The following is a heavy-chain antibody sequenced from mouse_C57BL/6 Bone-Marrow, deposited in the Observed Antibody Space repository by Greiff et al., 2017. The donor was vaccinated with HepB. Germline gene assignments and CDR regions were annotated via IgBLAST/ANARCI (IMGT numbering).Heavy chain of an antibody. V-gene: IGHV14-3*01. D-gene: IGHD1-1*01. J-gene: IGHJ4*01. Sequence: VQLKQSVAELVRPGASVKLSCTASGFNIKNTYMHWVKQRPEQCLEWIGRIDPANGNTKYAPKFQGKATITADTSSNTAYLQLSSLTSEDTAIYYCARVGYGGSSSYYYAMDYWGHGTSDTVSS. CDR3: ARVGYGGSSSYYYAMDY. CDR1: GFNIKNTY. CDR2: IDPANGNT.